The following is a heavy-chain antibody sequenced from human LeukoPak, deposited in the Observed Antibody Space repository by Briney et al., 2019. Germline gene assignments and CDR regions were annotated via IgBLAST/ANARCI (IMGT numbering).Heavy chain of an antibody. D-gene: IGHD4-17*01. CDR1: GGTFSSYA. CDR2: IIPIFGTA. CDR3: ARTPYLQMTTVTTGAFDI. V-gene: IGHV1-69*13. Sequence: SVKVSCKAPGGTFSSYAISWVRQAPGQGLEWMGGIIPIFGTANYAQKFQGRVTITADESTSTAYMELSSLRSEHTAVYYCARTPYLQMTTVTTGAFDIWGQGTMVTVSS. J-gene: IGHJ3*02.